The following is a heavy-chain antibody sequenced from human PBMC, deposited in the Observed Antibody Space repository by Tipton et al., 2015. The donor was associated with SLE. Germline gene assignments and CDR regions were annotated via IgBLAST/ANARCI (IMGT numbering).Heavy chain of an antibody. CDR3: ASVDDTVTTHFEH. J-gene: IGHJ4*02. V-gene: IGHV4-61*10. CDR1: GGSISSGSHY. D-gene: IGHD4-17*01. CDR2: IYYSGST. Sequence: TLSLTCTVSGGSISSGSHYWNWIRQPAGKGLEWIGYIYYSGSTNYNPSLKSRVTISVDTSKNQFSLKLSSVTAADTAVYYCASVDDTVTTHFEHWGQGTLVTVSS.